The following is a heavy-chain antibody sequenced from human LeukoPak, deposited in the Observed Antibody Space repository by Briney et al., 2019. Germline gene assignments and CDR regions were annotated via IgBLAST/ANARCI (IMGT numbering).Heavy chain of an antibody. J-gene: IGHJ6*02. CDR2: IYYSGST. D-gene: IGHD2-2*01. V-gene: IGHV4-59*08. CDR3: ARLGYCCRTTCYVGRNYYYGMDV. Sequence: SETLSLTCTVSGGSISAYYWSWIRQPPGKGLEWIGYIYYSGSTNYNPSLKSRVTLSVDTSKNQFSLNLRSVTAADTAVYYCARLGYCCRTTCYVGRNYYYGMDVWGQGTTVTVSS. CDR1: GGSISAYY.